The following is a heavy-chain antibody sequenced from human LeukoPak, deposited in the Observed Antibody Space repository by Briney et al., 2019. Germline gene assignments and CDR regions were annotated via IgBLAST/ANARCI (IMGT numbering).Heavy chain of an antibody. CDR1: GGSISSNGYY. D-gene: IGHD6-19*01. Sequence: SETLSLTCSVSGGSISSNGYYWGWIRQPPGKGLEWIGSVYYSGSTFDNPSLKSRVTISLDKSRNQFSLKLSSVTAADTAVYYCASNQWPSWYFDLWGRGTLVTVSA. J-gene: IGHJ2*01. V-gene: IGHV4-39*07. CDR2: VYYSGST. CDR3: ASNQWPSWYFDL.